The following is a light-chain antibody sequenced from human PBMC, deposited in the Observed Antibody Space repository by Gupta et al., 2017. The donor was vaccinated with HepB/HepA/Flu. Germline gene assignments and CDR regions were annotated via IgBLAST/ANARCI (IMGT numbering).Light chain of an antibody. J-gene: IGKJ4*01. CDR3: QQNNDYPSIT. Sequence: DIQMTQSPSSLSASIGDRVTITCRASQIIATSLNWYQQKPGKAPKLLIYGASNWQTGVPSRFSGSGYATDFTLTISSRQPEDFAAYYCQQNNDYPSITFGGGTKVAIK. CDR1: QIIATS. V-gene: IGKV1-39*01. CDR2: GAS.